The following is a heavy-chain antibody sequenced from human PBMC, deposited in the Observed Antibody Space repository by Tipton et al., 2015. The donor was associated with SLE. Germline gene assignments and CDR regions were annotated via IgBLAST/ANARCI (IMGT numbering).Heavy chain of an antibody. CDR1: GGSILSSTSL. V-gene: IGHV4-39*07. CDR3: AGSPFYDFWRNS. Sequence: TLSLTCTVSGGSILSSTSLWDWIRQPPGKGLEWIGSIYYRGGTHYNPSLKSRVTMSVDTSKNQFSLKLSSVTAADTALYYCAGSPFYDFWRNSWGQGTLVSVSS. J-gene: IGHJ5*02. D-gene: IGHD3-3*01. CDR2: IYYRGGT.